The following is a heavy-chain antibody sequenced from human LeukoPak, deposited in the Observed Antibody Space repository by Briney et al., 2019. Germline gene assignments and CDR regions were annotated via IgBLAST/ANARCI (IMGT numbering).Heavy chain of an antibody. CDR3: ARHRGVSPHGSAPKRGYYYYGMDV. Sequence: PSETLSLTCTVSGGSISSYYWSWIRQPPGKGLEWIGYIYYSRSTNYNPSLKSRVTISVDTSKNQFSLKLSSVTAADTAVYYCARHRGVSPHGSAPKRGYYYYGMDVWGQGTTVTVSS. CDR2: IYYSRST. J-gene: IGHJ6*02. CDR1: GGSISSYY. D-gene: IGHD2-15*01. V-gene: IGHV4-59*08.